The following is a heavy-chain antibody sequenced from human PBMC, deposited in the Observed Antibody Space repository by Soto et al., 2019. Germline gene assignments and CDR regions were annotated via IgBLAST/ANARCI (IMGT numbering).Heavy chain of an antibody. J-gene: IGHJ4*02. D-gene: IGHD6-19*01. Sequence: EVQLLESGGGLVQPEGSLRLSCAASGFTFRSYAMSWVRQAPGKGLEWVSAISGSGGSTYYADSVKGRFTISRDNSKNTLYLQMNSLRAEDTAVYYCAKEWSYSSGWSHVDYWGQGTLVTVSS. V-gene: IGHV3-23*01. CDR1: GFTFRSYA. CDR2: ISGSGGST. CDR3: AKEWSYSSGWSHVDY.